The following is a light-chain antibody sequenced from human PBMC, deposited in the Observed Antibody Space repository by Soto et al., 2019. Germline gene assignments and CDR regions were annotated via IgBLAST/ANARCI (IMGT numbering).Light chain of an antibody. Sequence: EIVLTQSPGTLSLSPGERATLSCRASQSVSSSYLAWYRQKPGQAPRLLIYGASTRATGIPDRFSGSGSGTDFTLTISRLEPEDFAVYYCQQYGGSTRTFGQGTKVDIX. CDR1: QSVSSSY. V-gene: IGKV3-20*01. J-gene: IGKJ1*01. CDR3: QQYGGSTRT. CDR2: GAS.